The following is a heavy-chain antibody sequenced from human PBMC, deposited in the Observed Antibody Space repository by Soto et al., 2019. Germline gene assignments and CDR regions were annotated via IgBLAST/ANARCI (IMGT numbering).Heavy chain of an antibody. CDR3: AAHDSGGYSAEY. J-gene: IGHJ4*02. V-gene: IGHV4-39*01. CDR2: IHYSGST. D-gene: IGHD3-22*01. CDR1: GDSVTISDYY. Sequence: QLQLQESGPGLVKPSETLSLTCTVSGDSVTISDYYWGWIRQPPGKGLEWIGRIHYSGSTYYNPSLTRRVTLPGDTSKMQFSLTLTSVTAADAAVYYCAAHDSGGYSAEYWGQGTLVTVSA.